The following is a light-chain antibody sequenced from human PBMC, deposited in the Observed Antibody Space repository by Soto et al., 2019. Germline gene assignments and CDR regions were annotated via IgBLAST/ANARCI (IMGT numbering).Light chain of an antibody. CDR1: QNVHSN. CDR2: AAT. CDR3: QQYNGWPVYT. V-gene: IGKV3-15*01. Sequence: EIVMTQSPGTLSVSPGGRATLSCTASQNVHSNLAWYQHKPGQAPRLLIYAATTRATGVPARISGSGSGTDFTLTIDSMQDDDFAVFFCQQYNGWPVYTFGLGTKVEI. J-gene: IGKJ2*01.